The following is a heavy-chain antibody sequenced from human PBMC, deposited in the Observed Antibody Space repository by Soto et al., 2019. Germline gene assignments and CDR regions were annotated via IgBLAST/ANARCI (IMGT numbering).Heavy chain of an antibody. CDR2: IKQDGSEK. CDR3: ARWGEQQLGSYYYYGMDV. CDR1: GFTFSSYW. Sequence: GGSLRLSCAASGFTFSSYWMSWVRQAPGKGLEWVANIKQDGSEKYYVDSVKGRFTISRDNAKNSLYLQMNSLRAEDTDVYYCARWGEQQLGSYYYYGMDVWGQGTTVTVSS. D-gene: IGHD6-13*01. J-gene: IGHJ6*02. V-gene: IGHV3-7*01.